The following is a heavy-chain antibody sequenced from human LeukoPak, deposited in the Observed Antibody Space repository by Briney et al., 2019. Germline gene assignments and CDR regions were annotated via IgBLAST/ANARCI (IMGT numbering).Heavy chain of an antibody. CDR3: ARTITMVRGERSCNWFDP. V-gene: IGHV4-59*01. CDR2: IYYSGST. Sequence: SETLSLTCTVSGGSISSYYWSWIRQPPGKGLEWIGYIYYSGSTNYNPSLKSRVTISVDTSKNQFSLKLSSVTAADTAVYYCARTITMVRGERSCNWFDPWGQGTLVTVSS. CDR1: GGSISSYY. J-gene: IGHJ5*02. D-gene: IGHD3-10*01.